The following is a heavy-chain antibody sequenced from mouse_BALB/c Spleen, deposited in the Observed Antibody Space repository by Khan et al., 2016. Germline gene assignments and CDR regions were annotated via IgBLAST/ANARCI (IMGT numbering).Heavy chain of an antibody. Sequence: VELVESGPGLVQPSQSLSITCTVSGFSLTSYGVHWVRQPPGKGLEWLGVIWSGGNTDYNAAFISRLSITKDNSKSQVFFKMNSLQADDTAIYYCASSAARGMDYWGQRTSVTVSS. CDR3: ASSAARGMDY. V-gene: IGHV2-4*02. J-gene: IGHJ4*01. CDR2: IWSGGNT. CDR1: GFSLTSYG. D-gene: IGHD3-1*01.